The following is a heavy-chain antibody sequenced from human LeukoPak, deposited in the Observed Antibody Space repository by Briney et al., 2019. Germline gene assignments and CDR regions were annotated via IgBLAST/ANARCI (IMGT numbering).Heavy chain of an antibody. D-gene: IGHD3-10*01. CDR1: GGSISSFY. CDR3: ARASDSGSYWVID. Sequence: SETLSLTCTLSGGSISSFYWSWIRQPPGKGLEWIGYIYHSGSTYYTPSLKSRVTMSVDRSKNQFSLKLSSVTAADTAVYYCARASDSGSYWVIDWGQGTLVTVSS. J-gene: IGHJ4*02. CDR2: IYHSGST. V-gene: IGHV4-59*04.